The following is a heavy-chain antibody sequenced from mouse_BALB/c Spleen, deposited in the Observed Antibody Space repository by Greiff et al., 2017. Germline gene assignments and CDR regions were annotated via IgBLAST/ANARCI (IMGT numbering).Heavy chain of an antibody. J-gene: IGHJ4*01. CDR3: AREGYGNDYAMDY. CDR1: GFTFSDYY. D-gene: IGHD2-10*02. Sequence: EVQLMESGGGLVKPGGSLKLSCAASGFTFSDYYMYWVRQTPEKRLEWVATISDGGSYTYYPDSVKGRFTISRDNAKNNLYLQMSSLKSEDAAMYYCAREGYGNDYAMDYWGQGTSVTVSS. CDR2: ISDGGSYT. V-gene: IGHV5-4*02.